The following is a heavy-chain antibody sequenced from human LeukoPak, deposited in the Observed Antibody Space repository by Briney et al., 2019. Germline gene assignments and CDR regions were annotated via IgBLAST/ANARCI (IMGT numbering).Heavy chain of an antibody. D-gene: IGHD5-18*01. CDR3: ARWDTAMVTAFDY. J-gene: IGHJ4*02. Sequence: EASVKVSCKPSGGTFSSYDISWVRQAPGQGLEWMGWISAYNGNTNYAQKLQGRVTMTTDTSTSTAYMELRSLRSDDTAVYYCARWDTAMVTAFDYWGQGTLVTVSS. V-gene: IGHV1-18*01. CDR2: ISAYNGNT. CDR1: GGTFSSYD.